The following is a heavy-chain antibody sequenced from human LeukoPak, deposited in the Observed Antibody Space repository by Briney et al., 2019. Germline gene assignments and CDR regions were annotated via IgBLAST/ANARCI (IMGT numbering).Heavy chain of an antibody. Sequence: GGSLTLSCAASGLTFSSYAMHWVRQPPGKGLEYVSAISSSGGSTYYANSVKGRFTISRDNSKNTLYLQVGSLRAEDRAVYCCARGWFPEGYWGQGTLVTVSS. D-gene: IGHD3-10*01. V-gene: IGHV3-64*01. CDR1: GLTFSSYA. CDR3: ARGWFPEGY. CDR2: ISSSGGST. J-gene: IGHJ4*02.